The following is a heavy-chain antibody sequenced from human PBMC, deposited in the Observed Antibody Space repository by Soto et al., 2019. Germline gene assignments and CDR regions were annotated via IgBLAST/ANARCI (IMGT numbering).Heavy chain of an antibody. CDR3: ARDIGPKGYYFDY. J-gene: IGHJ4*02. CDR1: GFTFSSYA. CDR2: ISYDGSNK. V-gene: IGHV3-30-3*01. D-gene: IGHD1-26*01. Sequence: SLRLSCAASGFTFSSYAMHWVRQAPGKGLEWVGVISYDGSNKYYADSVKGRFTISRDNSKNTLYLQMNSLRAEDTAVYYCARDIGPKGYYFDYWGQGTLVTVSS.